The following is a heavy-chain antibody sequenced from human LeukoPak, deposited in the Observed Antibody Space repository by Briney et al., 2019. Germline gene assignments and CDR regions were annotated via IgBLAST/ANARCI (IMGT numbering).Heavy chain of an antibody. J-gene: IGHJ4*02. CDR1: GFTVSSNY. V-gene: IGHV3-53*01. CDR3: ARVRDGYTYGDFDY. CDR2: IYSGGST. Sequence: GGSLRLSCAASGFTVSSNYMSWVRQAPGKGLEWVSVIYSGGSTYYADSVKGRFTISRDNSKNTLYLQMNSLRAEDTAVYYCARVRDGYTYGDFDYWGQGTLVTVSS. D-gene: IGHD5-24*01.